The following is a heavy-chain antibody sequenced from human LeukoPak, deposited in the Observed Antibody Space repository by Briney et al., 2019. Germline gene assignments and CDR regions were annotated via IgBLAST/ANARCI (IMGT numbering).Heavy chain of an antibody. D-gene: IGHD2-15*01. CDR1: GFTFSSYA. CDR2: ISYDGSNK. J-gene: IGHJ4*02. V-gene: IGHV3-30-3*01. Sequence: GRSVRLSCAASGFTFSSYAMHWVRQAPGKGLEWVAVISYDGSNKYYADSVKGRFTISRDNSKNTLYLQMNSLRAEDTAVYYCARDWCSGGSCPGGFDYWGQGTLVTVSS. CDR3: ARDWCSGGSCPGGFDY.